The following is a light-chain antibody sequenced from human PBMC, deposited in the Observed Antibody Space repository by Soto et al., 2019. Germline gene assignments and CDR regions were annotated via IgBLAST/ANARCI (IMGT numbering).Light chain of an antibody. V-gene: IGLV9-49*01. J-gene: IGLJ1*01. CDR1: SGYSNYK. CDR3: GADHGSGNFFVFV. Sequence: QLVLTQPTSASASLGASVTLTCTLSSGYSNYKVDWYQQRPGKGPRFVMRVGTGGIVGSKGDGIPDRFSVLGSGLNRYLTIKNIQEEDESDYYCGADHGSGNFFVFVFGTGTKLTVL. CDR2: VGTGGIVG.